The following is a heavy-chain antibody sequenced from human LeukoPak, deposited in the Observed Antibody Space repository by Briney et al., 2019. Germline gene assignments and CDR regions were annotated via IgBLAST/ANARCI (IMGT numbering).Heavy chain of an antibody. V-gene: IGHV3-7*02. Sequence: GGSLRLSCAASGFASSNVWMSWVRQAPGKGLEWVANIKEDGTVKYYVESVKGRFTISRDNAKNSLYLQMNSLRAEDTAVYYCAASITMFDYWGQGTLVTVSS. D-gene: IGHD3-10*01. CDR1: GFASSNVW. CDR3: AASITMFDY. CDR2: IKEDGTVK. J-gene: IGHJ4*02.